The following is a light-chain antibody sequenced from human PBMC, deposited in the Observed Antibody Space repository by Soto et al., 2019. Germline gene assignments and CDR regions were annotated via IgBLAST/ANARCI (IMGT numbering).Light chain of an antibody. Sequence: EIVMTQSPATLSVSPGERATLSCRASRNINRKLAWYQQKPGQAPRLLISGASTRATGIPARFSGSGSGTEFTLTITSLQSEDIAVYYCHKYYDYRPLIFGGRTKVEIK. V-gene: IGKV3-15*01. CDR1: RNINRK. J-gene: IGKJ4*01. CDR3: HKYYDYRPLI. CDR2: GAS.